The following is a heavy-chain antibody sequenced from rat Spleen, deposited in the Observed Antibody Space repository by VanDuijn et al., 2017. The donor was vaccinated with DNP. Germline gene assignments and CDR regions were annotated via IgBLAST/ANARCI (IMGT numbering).Heavy chain of an antibody. Sequence: EVKLVESGGGLVQPGRSLKLSCAVSGFSFNNYWMGWVRQAPGKGLEWIGEISKDSSTINYTPSLKDKFTISRDNAQNTLDLQMSKLGSEDTATYYCAKDLMAPLAWGQGTSVTVSS. CDR2: ISKDSSTI. D-gene: IGHD1-12*02. J-gene: IGHJ4*01. V-gene: IGHV4-2*01. CDR1: GFSFNNYW. CDR3: AKDLMAPLA.